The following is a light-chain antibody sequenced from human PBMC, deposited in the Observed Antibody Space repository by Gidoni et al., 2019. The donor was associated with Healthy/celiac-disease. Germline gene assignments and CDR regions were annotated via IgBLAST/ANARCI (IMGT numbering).Light chain of an antibody. V-gene: IGLV3-10*01. Sequence: SYELTQPPSVSVSPGQTARITCSGDALPKKYAYWYQQKSGQAPVLVFYEDSKRPSGIPERFSGSSSGTMATLTISGAQVEDEADYYCYSTDSSGNHSPRVFGGGTKLTVL. CDR2: EDS. CDR1: ALPKKY. J-gene: IGLJ3*02. CDR3: YSTDSSGNHSPRV.